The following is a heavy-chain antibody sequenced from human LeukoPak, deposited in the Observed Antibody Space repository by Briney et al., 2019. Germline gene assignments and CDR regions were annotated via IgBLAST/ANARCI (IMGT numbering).Heavy chain of an antibody. V-gene: IGHV4-34*01. CDR1: GGSFSGYY. CDR3: ARVDNGNYYYYGMDV. Sequence: SETLSLTCAVYGGSFSGYYWSWIRQPPGKGLEWIGEINHSGSTNSNPSLKSRVTISVDTSKNQFSLKLSSVTAADTAVYYCARVDNGNYYYYGMDVWGQGTTVTVSS. CDR2: INHSGST. J-gene: IGHJ6*02. D-gene: IGHD1-1*01.